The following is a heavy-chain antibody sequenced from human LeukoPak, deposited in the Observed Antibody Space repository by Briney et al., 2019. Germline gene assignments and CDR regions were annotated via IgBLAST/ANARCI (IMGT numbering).Heavy chain of an antibody. J-gene: IGHJ4*02. CDR2: IPGGGGST. CDR1: GFTFSSYA. D-gene: IGHD7-27*01. Sequence: GGSLRLSCAASGFTFSSYAMNWVRQAPGKGLEWVSAIPGGGGSTYYADSVKDRFTISRDNSKNTLYLQMNSLRDEDTAVYYCAKDHPDWGSSFQYWGQGTLVTVSS. V-gene: IGHV3-23*01. CDR3: AKDHPDWGSSFQY.